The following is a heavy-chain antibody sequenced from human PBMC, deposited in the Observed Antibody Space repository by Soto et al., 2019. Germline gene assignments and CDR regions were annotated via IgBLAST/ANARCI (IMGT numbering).Heavy chain of an antibody. Sequence: EAQLVESGGGLVQPGGSLRLSCAASGFPFSNYWMSWFSQAPGTGLEWVATMREGGTDKYYADSVKSRFTISRDNAYNSLYLHMDSLRAEDTAVYYCARDPVDHWGQGTLVTVSS. V-gene: IGHV3-7*01. CDR3: ARDPVDH. J-gene: IGHJ4*02. CDR1: GFPFSNYW. CDR2: MREGGTDK.